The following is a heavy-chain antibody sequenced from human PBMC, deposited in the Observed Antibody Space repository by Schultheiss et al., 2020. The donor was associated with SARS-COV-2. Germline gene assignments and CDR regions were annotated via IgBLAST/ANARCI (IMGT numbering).Heavy chain of an antibody. D-gene: IGHD2-2*02. Sequence: LRLSCTVSGGSISSGSYYWSWIRQPAGKGLEWIGRIYTSGSSNYNPSLKSRVTISVNTSKNQFSLKLSSVTAADTAVYYCARSFYCSSTSCYTGWGFGSDYYYMDAWGKGTTVTVSS. CDR1: GGSISSGSYY. CDR2: IYTSGSS. J-gene: IGHJ6*03. CDR3: ARSFYCSSTSCYTGWGFGSDYYYMDA. V-gene: IGHV4-61*02.